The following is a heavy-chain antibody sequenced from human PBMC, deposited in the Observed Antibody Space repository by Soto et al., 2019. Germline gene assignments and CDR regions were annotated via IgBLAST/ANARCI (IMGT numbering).Heavy chain of an antibody. CDR1: GYTFTTYA. CDR3: ARAGGGYCSGSSCLFDY. D-gene: IGHD2-2*01. J-gene: IGHJ4*01. Sequence: AAVKLSCKASGYTFTTYAIHWVRQAHGQRLEWMGSINAGNGNTKYLQRFQGRVTITRDTSASTAYMELSSLGSEDTAVYFCARAGGGYCSGSSCLFDYWGHGTLVTVSS. V-gene: IGHV1-3*01. CDR2: INAGNGNT.